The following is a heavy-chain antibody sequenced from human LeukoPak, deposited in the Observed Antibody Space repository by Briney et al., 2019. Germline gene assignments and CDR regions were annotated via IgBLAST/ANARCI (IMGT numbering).Heavy chain of an antibody. J-gene: IGHJ4*02. D-gene: IGHD5-24*01. V-gene: IGHV3-11*04. CDR1: GFTFSDYY. Sequence: PGGSLRLSCAASGFTFSDYYMSWIRQAPGKGLEWVSYISSSATTIHYADSVKGRFTVSRDNAKNSLYLQMNSLRAEDTAVHYCATARGLHLGYWGQGILVTVSS. CDR3: ATARGLHLGY. CDR2: ISSSATTI.